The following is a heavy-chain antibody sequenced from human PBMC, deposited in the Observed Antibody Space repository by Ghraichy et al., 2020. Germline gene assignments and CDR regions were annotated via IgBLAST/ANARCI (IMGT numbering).Heavy chain of an antibody. CDR2: ISSSSSTI. CDR3: ARDRGSGGWSPGGWFDP. CDR1: GFTFSSYS. J-gene: IGHJ5*02. D-gene: IGHD6-19*01. Sequence: GGSLRLSCAASGFTFSSYSMNWVRQAPGKGLEWVSYISSSSSTIYYADSVKGRFTISRDNAKNSLYLQMNSLRDEDTAVYYCARDRGSGGWSPGGWFDPWGQGTLVTVSS. V-gene: IGHV3-48*02.